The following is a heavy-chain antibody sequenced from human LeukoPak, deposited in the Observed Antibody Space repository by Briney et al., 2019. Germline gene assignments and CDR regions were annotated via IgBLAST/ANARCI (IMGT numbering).Heavy chain of an antibody. D-gene: IGHD5-12*01. J-gene: IGHJ3*02. CDR1: GGTFSSYA. Sequence: ASVKVSCKASGGTFSSYAISWVRQAPGQGLEWMGGIIPIFGTANYAQKFQGRVTITTDESTSTAYMELSSLRSEDTAVYYCAMIRGYDYMWVRGSPYTMSAFDIWGQGTMVTVSS. CDR3: AMIRGYDYMWVRGSPYTMSAFDI. V-gene: IGHV1-69*05. CDR2: IIPIFGTA.